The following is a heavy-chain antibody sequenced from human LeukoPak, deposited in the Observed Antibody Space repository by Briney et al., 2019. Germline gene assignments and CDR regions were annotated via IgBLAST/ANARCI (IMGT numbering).Heavy chain of an antibody. CDR1: GGSISSYY. CDR3: AREARTPTYYYGSGSYIHFGY. V-gene: IGHV4-59*01. CDR2: IYYSGST. J-gene: IGHJ4*02. Sequence: SETLSLTCTVSGGSISSYYWSWIRQPPGKGLEWIGYIYYSGSTNYNPSLKSRVTISVDTSKNQFSLKLSSVTAADTAVYYCAREARTPTYYYGSGSYIHFGYWGQGTLVTVSS. D-gene: IGHD3-10*01.